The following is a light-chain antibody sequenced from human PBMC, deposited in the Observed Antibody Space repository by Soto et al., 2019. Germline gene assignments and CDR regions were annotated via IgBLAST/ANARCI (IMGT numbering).Light chain of an antibody. CDR3: SSYTSSNPLE. CDR2: DVS. J-gene: IGLJ2*01. CDR1: SSDVGSYNY. Sequence: QSALTQPASVSGSPGQSITISCTGTSSDVGSYNYVSWYQHYPGKGPKLMIYDVSNRPSGVSNRFSGSKSGNTASLTIAGLQAEDEADYYCSSYTSSNPLEFGGGTKLTVL. V-gene: IGLV2-14*03.